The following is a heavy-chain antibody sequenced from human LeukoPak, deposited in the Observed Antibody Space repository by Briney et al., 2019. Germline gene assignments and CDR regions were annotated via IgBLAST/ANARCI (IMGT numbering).Heavy chain of an antibody. CDR2: IYPGDSDT. Sequence: GESLKISCKGSGYSFTSYWIGWVRQMPGKGLEWMGIIYPGDSDTRYSPSFQGQVTISADKSISTAYLQWSSLKASDTAMYYCARHLRMLRGAPYGMDVWGQGTTVTVSS. V-gene: IGHV5-51*01. J-gene: IGHJ6*02. D-gene: IGHD3-10*01. CDR1: GYSFTSYW. CDR3: ARHLRMLRGAPYGMDV.